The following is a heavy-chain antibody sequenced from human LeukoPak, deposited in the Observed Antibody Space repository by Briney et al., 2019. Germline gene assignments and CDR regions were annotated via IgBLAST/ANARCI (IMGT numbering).Heavy chain of an antibody. D-gene: IGHD3-22*01. Sequence: GASVTVSFKASGYTFTSYGISWVRQAPGQGLEWMGWISAYNGNTNYAQKLQGRVTMTTDTSTSTAYMELRSLRSDDTAVYYCARLPDYYDSSGYPVRGYFDYWGQGTLVTVSS. CDR1: GYTFTSYG. CDR3: ARLPDYYDSSGYPVRGYFDY. J-gene: IGHJ4*02. V-gene: IGHV1-18*01. CDR2: ISAYNGNT.